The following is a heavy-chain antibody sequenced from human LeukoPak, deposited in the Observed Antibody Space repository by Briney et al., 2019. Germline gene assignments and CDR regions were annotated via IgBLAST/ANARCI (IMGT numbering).Heavy chain of an antibody. D-gene: IGHD3-22*01. CDR2: IWYDGSNK. Sequence: PGGSLRLSCAASGFTFSSYGMHWVRQAPGKGLEWVAVIWYDGSNKYYADSVKGRFTISRDNSKNTLYLQMNSLRAEDTAVYYCAKSPVYYYSSGYYSVLGFDYWGQGTLVTVSS. CDR1: GFTFSSYG. CDR3: AKSPVYYYSSGYYSVLGFDY. V-gene: IGHV3-33*06. J-gene: IGHJ4*02.